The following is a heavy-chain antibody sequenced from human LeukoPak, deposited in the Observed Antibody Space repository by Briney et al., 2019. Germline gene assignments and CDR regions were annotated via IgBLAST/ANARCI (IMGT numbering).Heavy chain of an antibody. CDR2: MNPNSGST. CDR1: GFTFTSHD. D-gene: IGHD6-13*01. V-gene: IGHV1-8*01. Sequence: ASVNVSCKTSGFTFTSHDYNWVRQATGQGLEWMGWMNPNSGSTGYAQKFQGRVTMTRDTSITTVYMELSSLTSEDTAVYYCARGARGAAAADDPFDIWGQGTMVTVSS. J-gene: IGHJ3*02. CDR3: ARGARGAAAADDPFDI.